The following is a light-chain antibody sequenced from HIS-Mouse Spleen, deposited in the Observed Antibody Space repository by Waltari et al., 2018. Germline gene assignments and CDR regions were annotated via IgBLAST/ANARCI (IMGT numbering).Light chain of an antibody. CDR1: ALPKHY. V-gene: IGLV3-25*03. CDR3: QSADSSGTYSVV. CDR2: KDS. J-gene: IGLJ2*01. Sequence: SYELTQPPSVSVSPGQTARITCSGDALPKHYAYWYQQKPGKAPVLVIYKDSERPSGIPERFSGSSSGTTVTLTISGVQAEDEADYYCQSADSSGTYSVVFGGGTKLTVL.